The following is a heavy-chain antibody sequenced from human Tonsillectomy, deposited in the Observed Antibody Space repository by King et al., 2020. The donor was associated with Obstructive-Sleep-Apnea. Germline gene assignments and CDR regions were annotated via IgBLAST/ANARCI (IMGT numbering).Heavy chain of an antibody. J-gene: IGHJ4*02. D-gene: IGHD1-26*01. Sequence: VQLVESGGGLVQPGGSLRLSCVASGFSFADSWMSWVRQAPGKGLEWVANIDQHGEKNYFLGSVKGRFTISRDNAKNSLYLHMNSLRADDAAIYYCARDGRSGSKWDYFDYWGQGTLVTVSS. CDR1: GFSFADSW. CDR3: ARDGRSGSKWDYFDY. CDR2: IDQHGEKN. V-gene: IGHV3-7*03.